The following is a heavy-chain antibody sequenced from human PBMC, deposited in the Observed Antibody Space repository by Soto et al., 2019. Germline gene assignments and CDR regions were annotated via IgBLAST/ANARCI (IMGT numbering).Heavy chain of an antibody. CDR1: GGSISSSSYY. V-gene: IGHV4-39*01. D-gene: IGHD3-3*01. Sequence: PSETLSLTCTVSGGSISSSSYYWGWIRQPPGKGLEWIGSIYYSGSTYYNPSLKSRVTISVDTSKNQFSLKLSSVTAADTAVYYCARHRREWLPEYAFDIWGKGPMVSVSS. J-gene: IGHJ3*02. CDR3: ARHRREWLPEYAFDI. CDR2: IYYSGST.